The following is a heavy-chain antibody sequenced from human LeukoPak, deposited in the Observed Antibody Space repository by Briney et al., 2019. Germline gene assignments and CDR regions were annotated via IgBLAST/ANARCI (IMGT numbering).Heavy chain of an antibody. Sequence: SVKVSCKASGGTFSSYAISWVRQAPGQGLEWMGRIIPILGIANYAQKFQGRVTITADKSTSTAYMELSSLRSEDTAVYYCARAFYSGSYWVHAFDIWGQGTMVTVSS. J-gene: IGHJ3*02. CDR2: IIPILGIA. CDR3: ARAFYSGSYWVHAFDI. V-gene: IGHV1-69*04. CDR1: GGTFSSYA. D-gene: IGHD1-26*01.